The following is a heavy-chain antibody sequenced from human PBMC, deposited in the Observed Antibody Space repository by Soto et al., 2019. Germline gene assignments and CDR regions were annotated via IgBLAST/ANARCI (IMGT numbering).Heavy chain of an antibody. CDR2: ISWNSGSI. CDR1: GFTFDDYA. Sequence: GGSLRLSCAASGFTFDDYAMHWVRQAPGKGLEWVSGISWNSGSIGYADSVKGRFTISRDNAKNSLYLQMNSLRAEDTALYYCAKDFSDGPRPIDYYYYMDVWGKGTTVTVSS. J-gene: IGHJ6*03. CDR3: AKDFSDGPRPIDYYYYMDV. V-gene: IGHV3-9*01. D-gene: IGHD4-17*01.